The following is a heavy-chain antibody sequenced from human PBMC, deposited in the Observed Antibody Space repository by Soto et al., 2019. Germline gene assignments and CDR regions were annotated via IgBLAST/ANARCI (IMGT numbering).Heavy chain of an antibody. J-gene: IGHJ4*02. V-gene: IGHV3-30*18. CDR1: GFTLSSYG. Sequence: QVQLVESGGGVVQPGSSLRLSCAASGFTLSSYGMHWVRQAPGKGLEWLAVISYDGRNKYYADSVKGRVTISRDNSKNTLSLEMNSLRAEDTAVYYCAKGGSISARYFDYGGQGTLATVSS. D-gene: IGHD6-6*01. CDR2: ISYDGRNK. CDR3: AKGGSISARYFDY.